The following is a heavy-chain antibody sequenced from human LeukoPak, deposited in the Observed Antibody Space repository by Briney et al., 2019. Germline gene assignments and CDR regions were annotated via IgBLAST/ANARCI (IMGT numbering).Heavy chain of an antibody. J-gene: IGHJ4*02. CDR2: ISAYNGNT. Sequence: ASVKVSCKASGYTFTSYGISWVRPAPGQGLEWMGWISAYNGNTNYAQKLQGRVTMTTDTSTSTAYMELRSLRSDDTAVYYCARVTIFGVVTKLDYWGLGTLVTVSS. CDR1: GYTFTSYG. D-gene: IGHD3-3*01. V-gene: IGHV1-18*01. CDR3: ARVTIFGVVTKLDY.